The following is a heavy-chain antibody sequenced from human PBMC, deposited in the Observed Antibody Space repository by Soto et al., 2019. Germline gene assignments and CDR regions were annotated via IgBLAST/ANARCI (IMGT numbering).Heavy chain of an antibody. CDR2: IKQDGSEK. J-gene: IGHJ5*02. Sequence: PWRTLRLSCSASVFTCSSYWMSWFRQAPGKGLEWVANIKQDGSEKYYVDSVKGRFTISRDNAKNSLYLQMNSLRAEDTAVYYCGTPTDP. V-gene: IGHV3-7*01. CDR1: VFTCSSYW. CDR3: GTPTDP.